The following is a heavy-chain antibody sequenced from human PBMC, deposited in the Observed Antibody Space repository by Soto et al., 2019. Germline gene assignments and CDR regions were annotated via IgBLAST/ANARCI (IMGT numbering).Heavy chain of an antibody. CDR3: ARGKVAVAATHFDY. CDR2: IDWDDDK. J-gene: IGHJ4*02. D-gene: IGHD2-15*01. V-gene: IGHV2-70*11. Sequence: SWIRQPPGKALEWLARIDWDDDKYYNTFLKTRLTISKDTSKNQVVLTMTYMDPVDTATYYCARGKVAVAATHFDYWGQGTLVTVSS.